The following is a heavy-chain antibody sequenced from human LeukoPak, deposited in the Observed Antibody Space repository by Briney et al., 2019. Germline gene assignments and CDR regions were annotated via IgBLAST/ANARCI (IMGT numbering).Heavy chain of an antibody. V-gene: IGHV3-7*01. J-gene: IGHJ4*02. D-gene: IGHD1-26*01. CDR2: IKQDGSEK. Sequence: GGSLRLSCAASGFTFSSYWMSWVRQAPGKGLEWVANIKQDGSEKYYVDSVKGRFTISRDNAENSLYLQMNSLRAEDTAVYHCARDKIVGATYFDYWGQGTLVTVSS. CDR3: ARDKIVGATYFDY. CDR1: GFTFSSYW.